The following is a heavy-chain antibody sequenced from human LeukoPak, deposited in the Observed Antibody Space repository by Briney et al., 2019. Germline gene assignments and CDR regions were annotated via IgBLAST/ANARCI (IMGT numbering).Heavy chain of an antibody. V-gene: IGHV4-34*01. CDR3: ARSGQGIVVVGAFGSVDV. D-gene: IGHD2-2*01. J-gene: IGHJ6*04. Sequence: SETLSLTCAVYGGSFSGYYWSWIRQPPGKGLEWIGEINHSGSTNYNPSLKSRVTISVDTSKNQFSLKLSSVTAADTAVYYCARSGQGIVVVGAFGSVDVWGKGTTVTVSS. CDR1: GGSFSGYY. CDR2: INHSGST.